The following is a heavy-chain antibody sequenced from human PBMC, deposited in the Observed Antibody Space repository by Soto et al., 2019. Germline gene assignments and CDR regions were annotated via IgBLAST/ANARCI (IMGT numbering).Heavy chain of an antibody. CDR2: ISNSGDT. CDR1: GFAFSSYS. Sequence: EVQLVESGGGLVKPGGSLRLSCAVSGFAFSSYSINWVRQAPGKGLEWISSISNSGDTYYTDSLKGRLAISRDNAKNSVYLQMTSLRVEDTAVYYCARGADYTNSNFDFWGQGTLFTVAS. D-gene: IGHD4-4*01. CDR3: ARGADYTNSNFDF. J-gene: IGHJ4*02. V-gene: IGHV3-21*01.